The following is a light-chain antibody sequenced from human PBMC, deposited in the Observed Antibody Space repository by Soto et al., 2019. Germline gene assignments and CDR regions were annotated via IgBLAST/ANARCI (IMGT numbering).Light chain of an antibody. V-gene: IGKV1-27*01. CDR2: SAS. CDR3: QKCDGAPFT. Sequence: DFQMTQSPSSLSASVGVRVTITCRASQAIRDNLAWYQQKPGKLPHLLIYSASTLQSGVPSRFSGSGSGTDFILTISSLQPEDVGTYYCQKCDGAPFTFGPGTKVDIK. CDR1: QAIRDN. J-gene: IGKJ3*01.